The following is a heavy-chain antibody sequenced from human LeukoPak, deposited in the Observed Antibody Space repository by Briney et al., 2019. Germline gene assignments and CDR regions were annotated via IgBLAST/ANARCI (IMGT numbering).Heavy chain of an antibody. V-gene: IGHV4-34*01. CDR2: INHSGST. CDR3: ARAVYGGNYGGYYMDV. CDR1: GGSFSGYY. J-gene: IGHJ6*03. D-gene: IGHD4-23*01. Sequence: SGTLSLTCAVYGGSFSGYYWSWIRQPPGKGLEWIGEINHSGSTNYNPSLKSRVTISVDTSKNQFSLKLSSVTAADTAVYYCARAVYGGNYGGYYMDVWGKGTTVTVSS.